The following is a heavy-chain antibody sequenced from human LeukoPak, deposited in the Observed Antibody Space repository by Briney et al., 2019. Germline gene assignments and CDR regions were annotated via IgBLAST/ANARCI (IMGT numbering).Heavy chain of an antibody. V-gene: IGHV3-53*01. Sequence: GESLKISCAASGLSVSNKYMNWVRQAPGKGLEWVSLVYSDGTTYYADSVKGRFTISRDNAKNSLYLQMNSLRAEDTAVYYCARACSSTSCYDYYYGMDVWGKGTTVTVSS. CDR2: VYSDGTT. CDR1: GLSVSNKY. CDR3: ARACSSTSCYDYYYGMDV. D-gene: IGHD2-2*01. J-gene: IGHJ6*04.